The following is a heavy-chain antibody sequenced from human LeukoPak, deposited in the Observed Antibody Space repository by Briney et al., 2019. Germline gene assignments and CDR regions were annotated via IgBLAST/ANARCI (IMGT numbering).Heavy chain of an antibody. CDR1: GYTFTSCG. CDR3: ARDRGYCSSTNCPVDF. J-gene: IGHJ4*02. D-gene: IGHD2-2*01. V-gene: IGHV1-18*01. CDR2: ISTYNGNT. Sequence: ASVKVSCKASGYTFTSCGINWVRQAPGQGLEWMGWISTYNGNTNYAQKFQGRVTVTTDTSTSTAYMELRSLRSDDTAVYYCARDRGYCSSTNCPVDFWGQGTLVTVSS.